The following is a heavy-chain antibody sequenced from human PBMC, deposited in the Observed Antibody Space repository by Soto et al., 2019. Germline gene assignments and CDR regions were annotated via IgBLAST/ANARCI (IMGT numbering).Heavy chain of an antibody. CDR1: GDSVSSNSAT. D-gene: IGHD6-13*01. Sequence: PSQTLSLTCAISGDSVSSNSATWNCIRQSPSRGLEWLGRTYYRSKWHNDYAVSVKSRISINPGTSKNQFSLQLNSVTAEDTAVYYCARAAMGGSSWPFDYWGQGTLVTVSS. CDR3: ARAAMGGSSWPFDY. CDR2: TYYRSKWHN. V-gene: IGHV6-1*01. J-gene: IGHJ4*02.